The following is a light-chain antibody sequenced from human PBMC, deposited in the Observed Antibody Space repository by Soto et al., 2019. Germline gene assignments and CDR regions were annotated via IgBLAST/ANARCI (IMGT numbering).Light chain of an antibody. CDR3: LQDNSYPLT. Sequence: AIQMTQSPSSLSASVGDRVTITCRASQGIGSDLGWYQQKPGKAPKVLIYGASSLQGGVPSRFSGSGSGTDFTLTISSLQPEDFATYYCLQDNSYPLTFGQGTKVEVK. CDR2: GAS. CDR1: QGIGSD. V-gene: IGKV1-6*01. J-gene: IGKJ1*01.